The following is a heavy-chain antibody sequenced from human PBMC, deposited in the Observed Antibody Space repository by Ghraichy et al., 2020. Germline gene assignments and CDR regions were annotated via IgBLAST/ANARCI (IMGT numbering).Heavy chain of an antibody. Sequence: SETLSLTCTVSGGSISSYYWSWIRQPAEKGLEWIGRIYTSGSTNYNPSLKSRVTMSVDTSKNQFSLKLSSVTAADTAVYYCARVLIDWFNVDGMDVWGQGTTVTVSS. D-gene: IGHD3-9*01. J-gene: IGHJ6*02. V-gene: IGHV4-4*07. CDR1: GGSISSYY. CDR3: ARVLIDWFNVDGMDV. CDR2: IYTSGST.